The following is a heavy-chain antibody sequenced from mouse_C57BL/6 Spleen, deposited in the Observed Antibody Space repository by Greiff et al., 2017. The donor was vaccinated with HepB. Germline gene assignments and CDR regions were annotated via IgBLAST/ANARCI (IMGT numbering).Heavy chain of an antibody. V-gene: IGHV6-3*01. CDR3: TGAYFDY. CDR1: GFTFSNYW. CDR2: IRLKSDNYAT. Sequence: DVQLVESGGGLVQPGGSMKLSCVASGFTFSNYWMNWVRQSPEKGLEWVAQIRLKSDNYATHYAVSVKGRFTISRDDSKSSVYLHMHNLRAEDTGIYYCTGAYFDYWGQGTTLTVSS. J-gene: IGHJ2*01.